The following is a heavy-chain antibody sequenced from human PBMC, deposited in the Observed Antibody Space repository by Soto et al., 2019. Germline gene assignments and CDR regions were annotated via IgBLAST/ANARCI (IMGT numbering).Heavy chain of an antibody. CDR1: GGSISSGGYS. J-gene: IGHJ4*02. D-gene: IGHD1-20*01. V-gene: IGHV4-30-2*01. CDR3: ARAVSGGQEDY. CDR2: IYHSGST. Sequence: QLQLQESGSGLVKPSQTLSLTCAVSGGSISSGGYSWSWIRQPPGKGLEWIGYIYHSGSTYYTPSLHSRVTISVDRSKNQFSLKLSSVTAADTAVDYCARAVSGGQEDYWGQGTLVTVSS.